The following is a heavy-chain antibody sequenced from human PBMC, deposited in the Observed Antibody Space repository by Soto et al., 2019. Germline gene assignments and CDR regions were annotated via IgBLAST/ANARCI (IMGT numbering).Heavy chain of an antibody. CDR2: ISYDGSNK. V-gene: IGHV3-30*18. Sequence: QVQLAESGGGVVQPGRSLRLSCAASGFTFSSYGMHWVRQALGKGLEWVAVISYDGSNKYYADSVKGRFTISRDNSKNTLYLQMISLRAEDTAVYYCAKAVAATHSEGYYGMDVWGQGTTVTVSS. CDR3: AKAVAATHSEGYYGMDV. J-gene: IGHJ6*02. D-gene: IGHD2-15*01. CDR1: GFTFSSYG.